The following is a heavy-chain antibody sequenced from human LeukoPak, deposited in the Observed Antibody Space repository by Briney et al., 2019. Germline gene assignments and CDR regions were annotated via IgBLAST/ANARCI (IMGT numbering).Heavy chain of an antibody. Sequence: HPGGSLRLSCAASGFTFSRYWMSWVRQAPGKGLERVANIKQDGNRKNYVDSVKGRFTISRDNAKNSLYLEMNSLTAEDTAVYYCARERPAAASAFELWGQGTMVTVSS. V-gene: IGHV3-7*01. CDR3: ARERPAAASAFEL. CDR1: GFTFSRYW. J-gene: IGHJ3*01. D-gene: IGHD6-13*01. CDR2: IKQDGNRK.